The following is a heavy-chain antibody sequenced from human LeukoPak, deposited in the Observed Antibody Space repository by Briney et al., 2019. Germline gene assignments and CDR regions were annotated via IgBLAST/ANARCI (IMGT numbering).Heavy chain of an antibody. CDR2: ISASGGST. Sequence: PGGSLRLSCAASEFTFSNYAMNWVRQAPGKGLEWVSGISASGGSTFYADSVKGRFTISRDNSKNTLYLQMNSLRVEDTAVYYFPKQSTDFWGGFSAPPGYVLDVWAQGPRSPSP. D-gene: IGHD3-3*01. CDR3: PKQSTDFWGGFSAPPGYVLDV. CDR1: EFTFSNYA. V-gene: IGHV3-23*01. J-gene: IGHJ6*02.